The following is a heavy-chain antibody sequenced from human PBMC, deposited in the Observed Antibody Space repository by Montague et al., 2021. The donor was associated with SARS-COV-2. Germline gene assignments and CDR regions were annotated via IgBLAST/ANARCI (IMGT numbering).Heavy chain of an antibody. J-gene: IGHJ4*02. D-gene: IGHD3-10*01. V-gene: IGHV6-1*01. CDR2: RYTLADRNN. CDR3: ARHSYRTFDF. Sequence: CAISGDSDGAEGVRCRWEGQRPESELRQLGVRRYTLADRNNEYAESVKGRITIDPDTPKNQFSLHLTSVTPEDTAVYYCARHSYRTFDFWGQGTLVTVSS. CDR1: GDSDGAEGVR.